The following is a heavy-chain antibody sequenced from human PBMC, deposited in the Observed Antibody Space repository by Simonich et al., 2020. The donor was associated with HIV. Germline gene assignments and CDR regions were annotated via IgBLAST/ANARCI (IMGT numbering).Heavy chain of an antibody. J-gene: IGHJ6*02. V-gene: IGHV1-24*01. CDR3: ATDVRPADSSSRLFFDYYGMDV. Sequence: QVQLLQSGAEVMKPGASVKFSCLASRYAFTSYDINWVRYATGQGLEWMGNFYPDDGERIYAQKFQGRGTMTEDKSTDKAYMELSSLRSEDPAIYYCATDVRPADSSSRLFFDYYGMDVWGQGTMVTVSS. CDR1: RYAFTSYD. D-gene: IGHD6-13*01. CDR2: FYPDDGER.